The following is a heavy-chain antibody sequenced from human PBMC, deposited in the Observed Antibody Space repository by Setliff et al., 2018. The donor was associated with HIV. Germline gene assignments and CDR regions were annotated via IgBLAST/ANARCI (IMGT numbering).Heavy chain of an antibody. V-gene: IGHV4-4*07. CDR1: GGSVSNYY. CDR3: ARYVSDWFYIDS. J-gene: IGHJ4*02. D-gene: IGHD3-9*01. CDR2: INTSGST. Sequence: PSETLSLTCTASGGSVSNYYWTWIRQSAGKGLEWIGHINTSGSTKYNPSLKSRLTMSVDSSGNQFSLKLSSVTAADTAVYYCARYVSDWFYIDSWGQGTLVTVSS.